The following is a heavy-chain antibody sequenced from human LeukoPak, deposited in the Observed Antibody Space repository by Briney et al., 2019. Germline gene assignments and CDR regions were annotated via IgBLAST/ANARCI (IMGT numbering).Heavy chain of an antibody. V-gene: IGHV3-7*03. D-gene: IGHD2-21*01. CDR2: IKQDGSEK. J-gene: IGHJ3*02. Sequence: GGSLRLSCAASGFTFSNYWMNWVRQAPGKGLEWVANIKQDGSEKYYVDSVEGRFSISRDSAKNSLYLQMNSLRVEDTAVYYCARPLGRVKENAFDIWGQGTMVTVSS. CDR1: GFTFSNYW. CDR3: ARPLGRVKENAFDI.